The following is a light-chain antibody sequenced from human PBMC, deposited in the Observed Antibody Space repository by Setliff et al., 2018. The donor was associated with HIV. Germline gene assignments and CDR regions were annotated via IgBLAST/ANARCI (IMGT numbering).Light chain of an antibody. Sequence: LTQPASVSGSPGQSITISCTGTSSDVGAYHYVSWYQQYPGKAPKLMIYDVSKRPSGVSDRFSGSKSGNTASLTISGLQAEDEADYYCTSYTSSNTYVFGTGTKVTVL. J-gene: IGLJ1*01. CDR1: SSDVGAYHY. CDR3: TSYTSSNTYV. CDR2: DVS. V-gene: IGLV2-14*03.